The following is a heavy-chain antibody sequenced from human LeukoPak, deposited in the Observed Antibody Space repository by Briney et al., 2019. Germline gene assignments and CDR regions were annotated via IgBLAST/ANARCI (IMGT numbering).Heavy chain of an antibody. V-gene: IGHV1-8*01. D-gene: IGHD2-15*01. Sequence: ASVKVSCKASGYTFTSYDINWVRQATGQGLEWMGWINPNSGNTGYAQKFQGRVTMTRNTSISTAYMELSSLRSEDTAVYYCARGRWGCSGGSCYSDYWGQGTLVTVSS. CDR1: GYTFTSYD. CDR3: ARGRWGCSGGSCYSDY. J-gene: IGHJ4*02. CDR2: INPNSGNT.